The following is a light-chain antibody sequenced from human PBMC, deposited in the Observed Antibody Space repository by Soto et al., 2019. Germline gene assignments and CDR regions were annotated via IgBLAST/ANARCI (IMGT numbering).Light chain of an antibody. V-gene: IGKV1-39*01. CDR2: AAS. CDR1: QSISSY. Sequence: DIQMTQSPSSLSASVGDRVTITCRASQSISSYLNWYQQKPGKAPKLLIYAASSLQSGVPSRFSGSGSGTDFPLTISSLQPEDFATYYCQQSDSPPLTFGQGTKVEIK. J-gene: IGKJ1*01. CDR3: QQSDSPPLT.